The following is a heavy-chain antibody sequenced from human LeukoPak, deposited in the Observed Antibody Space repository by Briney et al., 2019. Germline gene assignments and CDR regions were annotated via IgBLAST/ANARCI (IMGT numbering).Heavy chain of an antibody. V-gene: IGHV3-48*03. CDR1: GFTFSSYE. D-gene: IGHD5-12*01. CDR3: AKIPMVATKRDLDY. CDR2: ISSSGSTI. J-gene: IGHJ4*02. Sequence: PGGSLRLSCAASGFTFSSYEMNWVRQAPGKGLEWVSYISSSGSTIYYADSVKGRFTISRDNAKNSLYLQMNSLRAEDTAVYYCAKIPMVATKRDLDYWGQGTLVTVSS.